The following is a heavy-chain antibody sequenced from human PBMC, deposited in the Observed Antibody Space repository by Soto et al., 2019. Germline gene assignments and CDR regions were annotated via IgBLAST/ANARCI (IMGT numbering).Heavy chain of an antibody. V-gene: IGHV4-34*01. CDR2: ITNSGST. D-gene: IGHD1-1*01. Sequence: SETLSLTCAVFGGSFSDSYWSWIRQSPEKGLEWIGEITNSGSTYYNPSLKSRVTISGXXXXXXXXXXXXXXXXXXXXXYFCARGRTAIATRWFDSWGQGTLVTVSS. J-gene: IGHJ5*01. CDR1: GGSFSDSY. CDR3: ARGRTAIATRWFDS.